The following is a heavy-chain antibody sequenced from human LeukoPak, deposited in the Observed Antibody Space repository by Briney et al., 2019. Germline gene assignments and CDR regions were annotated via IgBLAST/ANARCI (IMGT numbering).Heavy chain of an antibody. D-gene: IGHD3-3*01. V-gene: IGHV4-30-2*01. J-gene: IGHJ4*02. CDR2: IYHSGST. Sequence: PSQTLSLTCAVSGGSISSGGYSWSWIRQPPGKGLEWIGYIYHSGSTYYNPSHKSRVTISVDRSKNQFSLKLSSVTAADTAVYYCARAGGFFSPFGYWGQGTLVTVSS. CDR1: GGSISSGGYS. CDR3: ARAGGFFSPFGY.